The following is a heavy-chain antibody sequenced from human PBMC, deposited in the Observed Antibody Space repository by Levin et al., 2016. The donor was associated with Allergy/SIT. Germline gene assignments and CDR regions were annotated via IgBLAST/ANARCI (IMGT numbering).Heavy chain of an antibody. J-gene: IGHJ5*02. V-gene: IGHV4-59*01. CDR2: IYYTGTT. D-gene: IGHD4-17*01. CDR3: ARTHYGDYWFDP. CDR1: GDPISNYY. Sequence: GSLRLSCTVSGDPISNYYWSWIRQPPGKGLEWIGYIYYTGTTKYNPSLKSRVTISVDTSKNQFSLNVMSVTAADTAVYYCARTHYGDYWFDPWGQGTLVTVSS.